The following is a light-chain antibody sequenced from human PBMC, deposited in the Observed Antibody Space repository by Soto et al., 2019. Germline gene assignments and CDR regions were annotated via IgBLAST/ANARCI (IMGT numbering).Light chain of an antibody. CDR2: YTS. Sequence: EIVFTPSPGTLSSSPGERAPLSCRASQYVGTRLAWYQHKPGQAPRLLIYYTSNRATGIPARFSGSGSGTDFTLTINSLAPEDFAIYYCHQRQSWPRTFGQGTKVDI. CDR1: QYVGTR. CDR3: HQRQSWPRT. J-gene: IGKJ1*01. V-gene: IGKV3-11*01.